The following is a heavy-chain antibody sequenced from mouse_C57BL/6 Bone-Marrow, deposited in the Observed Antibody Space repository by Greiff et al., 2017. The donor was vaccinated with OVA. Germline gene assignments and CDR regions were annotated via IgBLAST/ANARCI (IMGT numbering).Heavy chain of an antibody. D-gene: IGHD1-1*01. CDR1: GYSFTGYF. J-gene: IGHJ3*01. CDR3: ARALFFITTVVAPFAY. CDR2: INPYNGDT. V-gene: IGHV1-20*01. Sequence: DVKLQESGPELVKPGDSVKISCKASGYSFTGYFMNWVMQSHGKSLEWIGRINPYNGDTFYNQKFKGKATLTVDKSSSTAHMELRSLTSEDSAVYYCARALFFITTVVAPFAYWGQGTLVTVSA.